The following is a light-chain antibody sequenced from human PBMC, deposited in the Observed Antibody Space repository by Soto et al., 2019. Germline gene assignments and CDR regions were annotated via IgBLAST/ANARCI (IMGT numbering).Light chain of an antibody. CDR1: SSNIGAGYD. V-gene: IGLV1-40*01. J-gene: IGLJ2*01. Sequence: QSVLTQPPSVSGAPGQRVTISCTGSSSNIGAGYDVHWYQQLPGTVPKLLIYGNSNRPSGVPDRFSGSKSGTSASLAITGLQAEDEADYYCQSYDSNLSAYVVFGGGTKLTVL. CDR3: QSYDSNLSAYVV. CDR2: GNS.